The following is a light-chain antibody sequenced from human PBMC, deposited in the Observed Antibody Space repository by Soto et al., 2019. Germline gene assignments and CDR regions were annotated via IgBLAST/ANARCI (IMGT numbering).Light chain of an antibody. V-gene: IGLV1-44*01. Sequence: QSVLTQPPSASGTPGQTVTISCSGSGFNIGSNTVNWYQHLPGTAPRLLIFGNSHRPSGVTDRFNGSTAGTSASLAISGLKSDDEARYYWAAWEDSLNALQFGGGTQLTVL. CDR1: GFNIGSNT. CDR2: GNS. J-gene: IGLJ7*01. CDR3: AAWEDSLNALQ.